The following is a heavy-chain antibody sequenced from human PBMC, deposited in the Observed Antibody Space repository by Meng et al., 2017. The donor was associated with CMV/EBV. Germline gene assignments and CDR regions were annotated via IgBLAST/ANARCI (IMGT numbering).Heavy chain of an antibody. J-gene: IGHJ4*02. D-gene: IGHD1-26*01. CDR1: GGSFSGYY. V-gene: IGHV4-34*01. CDR3: ARGVGATGKADY. CDR2: INHSGST. Sequence: VQLRQWGAGLLEPSETLSLTCAVYGGSFSGYYWSWIRQAPGKGLEWIGEINHSGSTNYNPSLKSRVTISVDTSKNQFSLKLSSVTAADTAVYYCARGVGATGKADYWGQGTLVTVSS.